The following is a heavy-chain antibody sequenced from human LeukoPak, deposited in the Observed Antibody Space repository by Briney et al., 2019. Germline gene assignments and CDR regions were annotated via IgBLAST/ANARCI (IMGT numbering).Heavy chain of an antibody. CDR2: IYTSGST. Sequence: PSETLSLTCTVSGGSISSYYWSWIRQPAGQGLEWIGRIYTSGSTNYKPSLKSRVTMSVDTSKNQFSLKLSSVTAADTAVYYCARLGYSSGYFDYWGQGTLVTVSS. D-gene: IGHD5-18*01. V-gene: IGHV4-4*07. CDR1: GGSISSYY. CDR3: ARLGYSSGYFDY. J-gene: IGHJ4*02.